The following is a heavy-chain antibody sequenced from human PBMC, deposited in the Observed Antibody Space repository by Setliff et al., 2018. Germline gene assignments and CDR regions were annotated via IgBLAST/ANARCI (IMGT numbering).Heavy chain of an antibody. J-gene: IGHJ3*01. CDR3: ARVANPGSNSCYRPLDV. V-gene: IGHV1-2*02. CDR1: GNRFTDYN. CDR2: INPNSGDT. D-gene: IGHD3-16*02. Sequence: ASVKVSCKASGNRFTDYNLHWVRQAPGQGLDWMGWINPNSGDTHSAQKFQGRVTMTRDTSINTAYMELSSLRAEDTAVYYCARVANPGSNSCYRPLDVWGQGTMVTVSS.